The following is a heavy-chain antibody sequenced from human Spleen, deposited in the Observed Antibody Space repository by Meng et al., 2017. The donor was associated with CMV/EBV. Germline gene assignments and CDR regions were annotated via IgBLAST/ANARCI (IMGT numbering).Heavy chain of an antibody. CDR2: TYYRSKWYN. CDR1: CASVSCNSAA. V-gene: IGHV6-1*01. J-gene: IGHJ4*02. Sequence: CASVSCNSAAWNWIRQSPSRGLEWLGRTYYRSKWYNDYAVSVKSRITINPDTSKNQFSLQLNSVTPEDTAVYYCARDEVDTAMVWFDYWGQGTLVSLL. CDR3: ARDEVDTAMVWFDY. D-gene: IGHD5-18*01.